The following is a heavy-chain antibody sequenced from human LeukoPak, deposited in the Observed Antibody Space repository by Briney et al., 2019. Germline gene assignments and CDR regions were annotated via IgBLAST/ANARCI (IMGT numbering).Heavy chain of an antibody. V-gene: IGHV3-66*01. CDR3: ASGESYYLEN. CDR1: QFX. J-gene: IGHJ4*02. Sequence: PGGSLRLSCAASQFXMNWVRHAPGKGLEWVSTIYSGGSTYYADSVKGRFIISRDNSKNTLYLQMNSLRAEDTAVYYCASGESYYLENWGQGTQVAVSS. D-gene: IGHD1-26*01. CDR2: IYSGGST.